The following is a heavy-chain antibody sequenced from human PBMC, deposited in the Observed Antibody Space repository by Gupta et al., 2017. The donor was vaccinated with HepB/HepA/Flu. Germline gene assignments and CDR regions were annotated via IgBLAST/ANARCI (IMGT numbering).Heavy chain of an antibody. CDR3: TRDRPHNWFDP. V-gene: IGHV3-74*01. CDR1: EFTFKNYW. J-gene: IGHJ5*02. Sequence: EGKLLGSGGGLVRRGGSLGLPCVPPEFTFKNYWMHWVRQAPGKGLVWVSRINNDGSDTIYADSVKGRFTVSRDNGKNTMYLQMNSLRAEDTAVYYCTRDRPHNWFDPWGQGTLVTVSS. CDR2: INNDGSDT.